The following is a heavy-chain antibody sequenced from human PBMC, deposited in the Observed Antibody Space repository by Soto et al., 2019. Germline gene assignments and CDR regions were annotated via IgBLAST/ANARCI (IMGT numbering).Heavy chain of an antibody. V-gene: IGHV2-5*01. CDR2: IYWNDDK. Sequence: QITLKESGPTLVKPTQTLTLTCTFSGFSLSTSGVGVGWIRQPPGKALEWLALIYWNDDKRYSPSLKSRLTITQDTSKNQVVLTMTNMDPVDTATYYCAHARAQDCSGGSCYSFDYWGQGTLVTVSS. J-gene: IGHJ4*02. CDR3: AHARAQDCSGGSCYSFDY. CDR1: GFSLSTSGVG. D-gene: IGHD2-15*01.